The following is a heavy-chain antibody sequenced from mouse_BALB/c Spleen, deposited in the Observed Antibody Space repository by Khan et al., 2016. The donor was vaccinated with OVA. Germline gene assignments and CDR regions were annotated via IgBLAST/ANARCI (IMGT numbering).Heavy chain of an antibody. CDR1: GYTFTDYA. CDR3: ARGGRFAY. CDR2: ISTYYGDA. D-gene: IGHD3-3*01. Sequence: QVQLKQSGAELVGPGVSVKISCKGSGYTFTDYAMHWVKQSHAKSLEWIGVISTYYGDASYNKKFTGKATMTVDKSSSTAYMELARLTSEDSASYYCARGGRFAYWGQGTLVTVSA. V-gene: IGHV1S137*01. J-gene: IGHJ3*01.